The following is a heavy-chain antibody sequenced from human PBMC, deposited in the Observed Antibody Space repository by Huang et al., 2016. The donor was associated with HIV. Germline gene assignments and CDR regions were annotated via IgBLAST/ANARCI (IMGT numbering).Heavy chain of an antibody. CDR3: ARPPTYSDDGGYYIDAFGV. Sequence: EVQLVQSGAEMKRPGESLKISCKVSGYSFTRQWIGWVRQMPGKGPEWRGIIYPGDSDVKYSPTFQGQVTISADNSISTAYLHWKSLKVSDTAMYFCARPPTYSDDGGYYIDAFGVWGRGTMVTVS. J-gene: IGHJ3*01. D-gene: IGHD2-21*02. CDR1: GYSFTRQW. V-gene: IGHV5-51*03. CDR2: IYPGDSDV.